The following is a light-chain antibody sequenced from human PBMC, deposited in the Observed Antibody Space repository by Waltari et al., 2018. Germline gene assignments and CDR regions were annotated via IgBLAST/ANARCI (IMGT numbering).Light chain of an antibody. J-gene: IGKJ2*01. CDR2: TAS. CDR3: QESFNSPYT. CDR1: QNIGNF. V-gene: IGKV1-39*01. Sequence: DIQMTQSPSSLSASVGDRGTISCRASQNIGNFLNWYQQKPGKAPNLLIHTASSLQSGVPSRFSASGSGTDFSLTISSQQPEDFATYYCQESFNSPYTFGQGTRVEIK.